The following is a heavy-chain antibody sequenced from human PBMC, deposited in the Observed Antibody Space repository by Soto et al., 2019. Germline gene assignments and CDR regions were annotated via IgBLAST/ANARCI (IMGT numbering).Heavy chain of an antibody. V-gene: IGHV3-74*01. CDR1: GFTFSSYW. D-gene: IGHD3-10*01. CDR2: INSDGSST. CDR3: AREGQLLWFGELFESYYYGMDV. J-gene: IGHJ6*02. Sequence: EVQLVESGGGLVQPGGSLRLSCAASGFTFSSYWMHWVRQAPGKGLVWVSRINSDGSSTSYADSVKGRFTISRDNAKNTLYLQMNSLRAEDTAVYYCAREGQLLWFGELFESYYYGMDVWGQGTTVPVSS.